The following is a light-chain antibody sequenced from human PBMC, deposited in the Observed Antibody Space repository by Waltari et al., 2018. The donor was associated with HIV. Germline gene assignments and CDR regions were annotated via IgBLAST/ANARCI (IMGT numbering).Light chain of an antibody. Sequence: SYVLTQSPSVSVAPGKTARITCGGNNIGSKRVHWYQQKPGHAPVVVISYGDRPSGSPERFSASNSGNTATLSISRVEAGDEADYYCQVWDSSSDHRVFGGGTKLTVL. CDR3: QVWDSSSDHRV. V-gene: IGLV3-21*04. CDR2: YG. CDR1: NIGSKR. J-gene: IGLJ3*02.